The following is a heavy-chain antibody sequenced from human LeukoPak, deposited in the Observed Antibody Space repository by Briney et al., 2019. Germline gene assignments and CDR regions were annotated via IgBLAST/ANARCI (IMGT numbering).Heavy chain of an antibody. Sequence: SETLSLTCTVSGGSISSYYWSWIRQPAGKGLEWNGRIYTSGSTNYNPSLKSRVTMSVDTSKNQFSLKLSSVTAADTAVYYCARGGGYCSSTSCYQIDYWGQGTLVTVSS. V-gene: IGHV4-4*07. CDR2: IYTSGST. D-gene: IGHD2-2*01. CDR3: ARGGGYCSSTSCYQIDY. J-gene: IGHJ4*02. CDR1: GGSISSYY.